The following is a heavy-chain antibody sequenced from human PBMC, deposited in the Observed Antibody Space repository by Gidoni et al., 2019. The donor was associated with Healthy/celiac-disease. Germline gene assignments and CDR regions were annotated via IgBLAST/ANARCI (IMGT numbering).Heavy chain of an antibody. V-gene: IGHV4-39*01. D-gene: IGHD5-12*01. CDR3: ARHPRLHYWFDP. CDR1: GGSISSSSYY. J-gene: IGHJ5*02. CDR2: IYYSGST. Sequence: QLQLQESGPGLVKPSETLSLTCTVSGGSISSSSYYWGWIRQPPGKGLEWIGSIYYSGSTYYNPSLKSRVTISVDTSKNQFSLKLSSVTAADTAVYYCARHPRLHYWFDPWGQGTLVTVSS.